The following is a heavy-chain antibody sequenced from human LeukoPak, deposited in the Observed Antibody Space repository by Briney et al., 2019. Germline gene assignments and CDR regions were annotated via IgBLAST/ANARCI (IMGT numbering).Heavy chain of an antibody. CDR2: IYYSGST. J-gene: IGHJ3*02. CDR1: GVSLNSTNYY. Sequence: SETLSLTCIVSGVSLNSTNYYWGWIRQPPGKGLEWIGSIYYSGSTYYNPSLKSRVTISVDTSKNQFSLKLSSVTAADTAVYYCARLYCSDCSCYTGDAFDIWGQGTMVTVSS. V-gene: IGHV4-39*01. D-gene: IGHD2-15*01. CDR3: ARLYCSDCSCYTGDAFDI.